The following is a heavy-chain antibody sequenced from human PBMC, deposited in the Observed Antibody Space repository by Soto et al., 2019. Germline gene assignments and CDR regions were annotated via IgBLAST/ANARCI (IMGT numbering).Heavy chain of an antibody. Sequence: QVQLVESGGGVVQPGRSLRLSCAASGFTFSSYGMHWVRQAPGKGLEWVAVIWYDGSKKYYADSVKGRFTISRDNSKNTLYLQMNSLRAEDTAVYYCARDRADSSGYYSPDYWGQGTLVTGSS. D-gene: IGHD3-22*01. CDR1: GFTFSSYG. J-gene: IGHJ4*02. CDR2: IWYDGSKK. CDR3: ARDRADSSGYYSPDY. V-gene: IGHV3-33*01.